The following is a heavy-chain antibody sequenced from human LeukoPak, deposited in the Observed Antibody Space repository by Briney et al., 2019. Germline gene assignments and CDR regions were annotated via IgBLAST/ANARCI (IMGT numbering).Heavy chain of an antibody. Sequence: ASVKVSCKASGGTFSSYAISWVRQAPGQGLEWMGGIIPIFGTANYAQKFQGRVTITTDESTRTAYMELSSLRSEDTAVYYCAREGVDAFDIWGQGTMVTVSS. CDR3: AREGVDAFDI. CDR1: GGTFSSYA. CDR2: IIPIFGTA. D-gene: IGHD3-16*01. V-gene: IGHV1-69*05. J-gene: IGHJ3*02.